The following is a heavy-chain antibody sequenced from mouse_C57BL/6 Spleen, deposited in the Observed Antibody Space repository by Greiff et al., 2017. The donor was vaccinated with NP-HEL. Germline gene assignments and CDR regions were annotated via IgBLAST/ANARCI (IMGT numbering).Heavy chain of an antibody. Sequence: VQLQQSEPELVKPGASVKISCKASGYAFSSSWMNWVKQRPGKGLEWIGRIYPGDGDTNYNGKFKGKATLTADKSSSTAYMQLSSLTSEDSAVYFCARGDYYCSSYPYYAMDYWGQGTSVTVSS. D-gene: IGHD1-1*01. J-gene: IGHJ4*01. V-gene: IGHV1-82*01. CDR2: IYPGDGDT. CDR1: GYAFSSSW. CDR3: ARGDYYCSSYPYYAMDY.